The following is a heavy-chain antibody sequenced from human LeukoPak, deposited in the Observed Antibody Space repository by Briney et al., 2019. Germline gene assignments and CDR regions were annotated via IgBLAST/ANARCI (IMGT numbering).Heavy chain of an antibody. CDR1: GGSISSYY. D-gene: IGHD2-15*01. J-gene: IGHJ4*02. Sequence: SETLSLTCTVSGGSISSYYWSWIRQPPGKGLEWIGYNFHSVTTNYNPSLQSRVFISVDTSKNQFSLKLSSVTAADTAVYYCARGKWSRLHFDYWGQGTLVTVSS. CDR3: ARGKWSRLHFDY. CDR2: NFHSVTT. V-gene: IGHV4-59*12.